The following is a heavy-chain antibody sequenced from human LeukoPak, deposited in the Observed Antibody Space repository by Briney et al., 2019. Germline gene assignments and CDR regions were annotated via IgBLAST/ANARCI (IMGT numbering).Heavy chain of an antibody. CDR2: ISWNSGSI. CDR3: ARTIQLGYCSSTSCSTAAFDY. D-gene: IGHD2-2*01. J-gene: IGHJ4*02. Sequence: PGRSLRLSCAASGCTFDDYAMHWVRQAPGKGLEWVSGISWNSGSIGYADSVKGRFTISRDNAKNSLYLQMNSLRAEDTALYYCARTIQLGYCSSTSCSTAAFDYWGQGTLVTVSS. CDR1: GCTFDDYA. V-gene: IGHV3-9*01.